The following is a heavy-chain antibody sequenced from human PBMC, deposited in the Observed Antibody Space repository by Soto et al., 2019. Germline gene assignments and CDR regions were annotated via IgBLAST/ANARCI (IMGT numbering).Heavy chain of an antibody. CDR3: ARGWAMVRGLLKKGHYYYYGMDV. Sequence: QVQLVQSGAEVKKPGSSVKVSCKASGGTFSTYSFSWVRQAPGQGLEWMGGIIPMFGSSNYAQKFQGRLTITADGPTSTAYMELSGLRPEDTAVYYCARGWAMVRGLLKKGHYYYYGMDVWGQGTTVTVSS. D-gene: IGHD3-10*01. CDR2: IIPMFGSS. J-gene: IGHJ6*02. V-gene: IGHV1-69*01. CDR1: GGTFSTYS.